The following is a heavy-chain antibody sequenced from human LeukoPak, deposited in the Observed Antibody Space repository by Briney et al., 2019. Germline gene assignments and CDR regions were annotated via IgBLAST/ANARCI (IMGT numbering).Heavy chain of an antibody. CDR2: ISGSGGST. CDR3: AKDRSYYDFWPTNDAFDS. J-gene: IGHJ3*02. D-gene: IGHD3-3*01. Sequence: GGSLRLSCAASGFTFSSYAMSWVRQAPGKGLEWVSAISGSGGSTYYADSVKGRFTISRDNSKNTLYLQMNSLRAEDTAVYYCAKDRSYYDFWPTNDAFDSWGQGTMVTVSS. V-gene: IGHV3-23*01. CDR1: GFTFSSYA.